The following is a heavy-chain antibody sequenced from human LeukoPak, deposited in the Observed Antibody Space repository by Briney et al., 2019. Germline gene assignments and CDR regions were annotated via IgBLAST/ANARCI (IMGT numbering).Heavy chain of an antibody. V-gene: IGHV3-30*02. Sequence: GGSLRLSCAASGFTFSNYGMHWVRQAPGKGLGWVAFIRNDGSTKYYVDSVKGRFVISRDNSRNTLYLYMNSLRAEDSAVYYCAKDGVSSSVWAFDIWGQGTMVTVSS. CDR3: AKDGVSSSVWAFDI. J-gene: IGHJ3*02. CDR1: GFTFSNYG. CDR2: IRNDGSTK. D-gene: IGHD3-10*01.